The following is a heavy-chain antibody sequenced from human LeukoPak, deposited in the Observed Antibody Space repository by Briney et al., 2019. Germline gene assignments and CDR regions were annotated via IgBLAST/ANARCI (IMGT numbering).Heavy chain of an antibody. Sequence: GGSLRLSCAASGFTFNHYNMKWLPQAPGKGLEWVSYISSSRSYIYYADTVKGGFTISKDNAKNSLNLQMTGLRAEDTPVYYCARVETAMVTEYYFDYWGQGTLVTVSS. CDR1: GFTFNHYN. D-gene: IGHD5-18*01. CDR3: ARVETAMVTEYYFDY. J-gene: IGHJ4*02. V-gene: IGHV3-21*01. CDR2: ISSSRSYI.